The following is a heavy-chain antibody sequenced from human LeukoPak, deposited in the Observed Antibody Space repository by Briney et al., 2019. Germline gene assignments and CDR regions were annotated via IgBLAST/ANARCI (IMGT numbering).Heavy chain of an antibody. CDR3: ARDALIGGFRGNFDY. D-gene: IGHD3-16*01. J-gene: IGHJ4*02. Sequence: PSETLSLTCTVSGGSISSSSYYWGWIRQPPGKGLEWIGSIYYSGSTYYNPSLKSRVTISVDTSKNQFSLKLSSVTAADTAVYYCARDALIGGFRGNFDYWGQGTLVTVSS. CDR1: GGSISSSSYY. V-gene: IGHV4-39*07. CDR2: IYYSGST.